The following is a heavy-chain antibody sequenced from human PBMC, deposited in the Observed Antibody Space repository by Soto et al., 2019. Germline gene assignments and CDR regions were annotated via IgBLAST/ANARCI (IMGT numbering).Heavy chain of an antibody. J-gene: IGHJ4*02. CDR2: INPNSGDA. D-gene: IGHD5-18*01. CDR1: GYAFTGYY. Sequence: ASVKVSCKSSGYAFTGYYIHWVRQAPGQGLEWMGWINPNSGDANYAQKFQGRVTMTRDTSFSTAYMELSSLRSDDTAVYYCATRYSYVNFWGQGTLVTVYS. V-gene: IGHV1-2*02. CDR3: ATRYSYVNF.